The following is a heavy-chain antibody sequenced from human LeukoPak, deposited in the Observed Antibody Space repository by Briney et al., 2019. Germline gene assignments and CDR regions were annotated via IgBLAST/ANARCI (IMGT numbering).Heavy chain of an antibody. CDR2: ISGSGGST. CDR3: AKDPAAYGDYVERDDY. D-gene: IGHD4-17*01. CDR1: GFTFSSYA. J-gene: IGHJ4*02. Sequence: PGGSLRLSCAASGFTFSSYAMSWVRQAPGKGLEWVSAISGSGGSTYYADSVKGRFTISRDNSKNTLYLQMNSLRAEDTAVYYCAKDPAAYGDYVERDDYWGQGTLVTVSS. V-gene: IGHV3-23*01.